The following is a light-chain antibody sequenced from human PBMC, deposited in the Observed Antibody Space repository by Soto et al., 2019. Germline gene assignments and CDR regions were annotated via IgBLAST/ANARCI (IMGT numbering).Light chain of an antibody. CDR1: QSLLHITGETF. CDR3: MQSTQLPPN. V-gene: IGKV2D-29*02. J-gene: IGKJ5*01. Sequence: DVVMTQTPLSLSVAPGQPASISCKSSQSLLHITGETFLFWYLQKPGQSPQLLIYEVSTRVSGVPDRFRGSGSGKDFTLEIRRVETDDVGIYYCMQSTQLPPNFGQGTRLGIE. CDR2: EVS.